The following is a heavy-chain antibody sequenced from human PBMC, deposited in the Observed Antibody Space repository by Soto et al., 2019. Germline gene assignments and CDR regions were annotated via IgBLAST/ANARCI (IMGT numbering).Heavy chain of an antibody. CDR2: IYPGDSDT. V-gene: IGHV5-51*01. D-gene: IGHD2-2*02. J-gene: IGHJ4*02. CDR1: GYSFTSYW. Sequence: GESLKISCKGSGYSFTSYWIGWVRQMPGKGLEWMGIIYPGDSDTRYSPSFQGQATISADKSISTAYLQWSSLKASDTAMYYCARSRYCSSTSCYTGPFDYWGQGTLVTVSS. CDR3: ARSRYCSSTSCYTGPFDY.